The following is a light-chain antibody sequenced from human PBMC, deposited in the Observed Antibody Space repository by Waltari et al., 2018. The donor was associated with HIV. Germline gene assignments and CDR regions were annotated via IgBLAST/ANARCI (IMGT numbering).Light chain of an antibody. J-gene: IGLJ2*01. CDR1: SGHSSYA. Sequence: QLVLTQSPSASASLGASVKLTCTLSSGHSSYAIAWHQQQPEKGPRYLMKLNSAGSHSKGDGIPDRFSGSSSGADRYLTISSLQSEDEADYYCQTWGTGIQVFGGGTKLTVL. CDR3: QTWGTGIQV. CDR2: LNSAGSH. V-gene: IGLV4-69*01.